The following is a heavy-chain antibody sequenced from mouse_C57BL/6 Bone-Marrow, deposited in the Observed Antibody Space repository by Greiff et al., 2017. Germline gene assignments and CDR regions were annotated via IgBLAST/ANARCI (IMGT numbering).Heavy chain of an antibody. V-gene: IGHV14-4*01. CDR1: GFNIKDDY. J-gene: IGHJ2*01. CDR2: IDPENGDT. CDR3: TFITTVPGDY. Sequence: EVQLQQSGAELVRPGASVKLSCPASGFNIKDDYMHWVKQRPEQGLEWIGWIDPENGDTEYASKFQGKATITADTSSNTAYLQLSSLTSEDTAVYYCTFITTVPGDYWGQGTTLAAPS. D-gene: IGHD1-1*01.